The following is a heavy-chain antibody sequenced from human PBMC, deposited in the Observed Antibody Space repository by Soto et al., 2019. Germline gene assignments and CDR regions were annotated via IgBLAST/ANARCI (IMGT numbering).Heavy chain of an antibody. CDR1: GFTFSSYS. CDR3: ATVKSGGYAWFDP. D-gene: IGHD2-2*01. V-gene: IGHV3-21*01. J-gene: IGHJ5*02. CDR2: ISSSGSYI. Sequence: GGSLRLSCAASGFTFSSYSMNWVRQAPGKGLEWVSCISSSGSYINYADSVKGRFTISRDNAKNSVYLQMNSLRAEDTAVYYCATVKSGGYAWFDPWGQGTLVTVSS.